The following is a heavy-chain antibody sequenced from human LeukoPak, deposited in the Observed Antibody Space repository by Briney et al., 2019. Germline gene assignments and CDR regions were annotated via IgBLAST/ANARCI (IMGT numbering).Heavy chain of an antibody. J-gene: IGHJ6*02. V-gene: IGHV3-30-3*01. D-gene: IGHD3-10*01. Sequence: GGSLRFSCAASGFTFSSYAMHWVRQAPGKGLEWVAVISYDGSNKYYADSVKGRFTISRDNSKNTLYLQMNSLRAEDTAAYYCARDTYYGSGNGMDVWGQGTTVTVSS. CDR3: ARDTYYGSGNGMDV. CDR2: ISYDGSNK. CDR1: GFTFSSYA.